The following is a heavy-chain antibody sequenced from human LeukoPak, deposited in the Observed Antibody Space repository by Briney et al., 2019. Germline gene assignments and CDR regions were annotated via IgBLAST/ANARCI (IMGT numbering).Heavy chain of an antibody. D-gene: IGHD2-8*02. V-gene: IGHV3-23*01. CDR2: VSGSAGRT. CDR1: GFTFSSFA. J-gene: IGHJ6*03. Sequence: GGSLRLSCAASGFTFSSFAMTWVRQAPGKGLEWVSTVSGSAGRTDFADSVKGRFTISRDNLKNTLYLQMNGLRAEDTAVYYCAKNRGHCVDGVCHNYYYMDVWGRGTTVTVSS. CDR3: AKNRGHCVDGVCHNYYYMDV.